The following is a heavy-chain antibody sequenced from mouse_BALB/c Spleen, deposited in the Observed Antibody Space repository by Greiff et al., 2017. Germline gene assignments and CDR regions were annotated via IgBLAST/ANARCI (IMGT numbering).Heavy chain of an antibody. V-gene: IGHV1-14*01. J-gene: IGHJ2*01. D-gene: IGHD1-1*01. CDR2: INPYNDGT. CDR3: TSDYCGSPYFDY. Sequence: EVQLQQSGPDLVKPGASVKMSCKASGYTFTSYVMPWVQQKPGQGLEWVGYINPYNDGTKYNEMFRGKAILTSDDCSSTAYMELSLLSSEDSAFYYGTSDYCGSPYFDYWGQGTTLTVSS. CDR1: GYTFTSYV.